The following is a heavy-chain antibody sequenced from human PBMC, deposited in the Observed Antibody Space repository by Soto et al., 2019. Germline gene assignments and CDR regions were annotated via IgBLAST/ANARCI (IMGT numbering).Heavy chain of an antibody. V-gene: IGHV4-39*01. Sequence: SETLSLTCTVSGGSISSSSYYWGWIRQPPGKGLEWIGSIYYSGSTYYNPSLKCRVTISVDTSKNQFSLKLSSVTAADTAVYYCASSIAVAGIPMYYFDYWGQGTLVTVSS. J-gene: IGHJ4*02. CDR3: ASSIAVAGIPMYYFDY. CDR2: IYYSGST. CDR1: GGSISSSSYY. D-gene: IGHD6-19*01.